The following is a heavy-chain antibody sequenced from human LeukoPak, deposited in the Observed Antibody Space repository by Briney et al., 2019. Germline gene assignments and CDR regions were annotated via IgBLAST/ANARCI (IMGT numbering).Heavy chain of an antibody. V-gene: IGHV1-69*13. J-gene: IGHJ6*02. D-gene: IGHD6-19*01. CDR2: IIPIFGTT. CDR3: ARGEAVAGIVGYGLDV. CDR1: GGTFGNYA. Sequence: SVKVSCKASGGTFGNYAISWVRQAPGQGLEWMGGIIPIFGTTNYAQKFQGRVTITADDSTSTAYMELSSLRSEDTAVYYCARGEAVAGIVGYGLDVWGQGTTVTVSS.